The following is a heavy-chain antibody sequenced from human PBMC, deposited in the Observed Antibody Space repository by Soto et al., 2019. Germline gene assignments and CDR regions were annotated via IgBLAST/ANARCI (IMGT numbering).Heavy chain of an antibody. CDR3: ARGPLVVLNYFES. CDR1: GGTFRNYP. Sequence: QVQLVQSGTEVKKPGSSVKVSCKASGGTFRNYPINWVRQAPGQGLEWMGSIFPLTDIPDYAQNFQARLTISADKSTSTDYMELSSLTSDDTAMYFCARGPLVVLNYFESWGPGTLVTVSS. V-gene: IGHV1-69*02. J-gene: IGHJ4*02. CDR2: IFPLTDIP.